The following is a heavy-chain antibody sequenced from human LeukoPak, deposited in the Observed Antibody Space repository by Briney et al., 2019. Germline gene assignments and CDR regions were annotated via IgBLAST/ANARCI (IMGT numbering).Heavy chain of an antibody. J-gene: IGHJ4*02. V-gene: IGHV3-11*04. D-gene: IGHD3-22*01. CDR3: ARGRSYYYDSSGYDFDY. Sequence: GGSLRLSCAASGFTFSDYYMSWIRQAPGKGLEWVSYISSSGSTIYYVDSVKGRFTISRDNAKNSLYLQMNSLRAEDTAVYYCARGRSYYYDSSGYDFDYWGQGTLVTVSS. CDR1: GFTFSDYY. CDR2: ISSSGSTI.